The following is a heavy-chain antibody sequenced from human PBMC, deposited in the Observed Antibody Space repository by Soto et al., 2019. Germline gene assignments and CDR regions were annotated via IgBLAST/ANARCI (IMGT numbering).Heavy chain of an antibody. J-gene: IGHJ6*02. D-gene: IGHD6-19*01. Sequence: GASVKVSCKASGYTFTSYGISWVRQAPGQGLEWMGWISAYNGNTNYAQKLQGRVTMTTDTSTSTAYMELRSLRSDDTAVYYCARWDSSGWHYYYYYGMDVWGQGTTVTVSS. V-gene: IGHV1-18*01. CDR1: GYTFTSYG. CDR2: ISAYNGNT. CDR3: ARWDSSGWHYYYYYGMDV.